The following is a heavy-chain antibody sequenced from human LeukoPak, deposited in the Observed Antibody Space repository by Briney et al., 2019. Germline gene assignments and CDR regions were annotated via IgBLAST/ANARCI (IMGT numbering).Heavy chain of an antibody. CDR3: AREKGNVIMLYAPTGPYDS. J-gene: IGHJ4*02. V-gene: IGHV3-21*01. Sequence: GGSLRLSCAASGFTFSRYSMNWVRQAPGKGLEWVSSISSSSSYIYYADSVKGRFTISRDNAKNSLHLQMNSLRAEDTAVYYCAREKGNVIMLYAPTGPYDSWGQGTLVTVSS. CDR1: GFTFSRYS. CDR2: ISSSSSYI. D-gene: IGHD2-8*01.